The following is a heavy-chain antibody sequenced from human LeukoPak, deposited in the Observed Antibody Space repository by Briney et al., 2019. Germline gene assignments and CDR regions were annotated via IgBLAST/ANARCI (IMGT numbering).Heavy chain of an antibody. Sequence: ASVKVSCKASGYTFTSYGINWMRQAPGQGLEWMGWISTQSGNTNYAQKVQGRLTLTTDRSTNTAYMELRSLRSDDTAVYYCARGAYGDKWGQGTMVTVSS. V-gene: IGHV1-18*01. J-gene: IGHJ4*02. CDR1: GYTFTSYG. D-gene: IGHD4-17*01. CDR2: ISTQSGNT. CDR3: ARGAYGDK.